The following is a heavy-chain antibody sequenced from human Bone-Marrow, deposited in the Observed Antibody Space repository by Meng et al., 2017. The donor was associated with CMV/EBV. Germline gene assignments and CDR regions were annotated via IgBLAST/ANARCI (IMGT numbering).Heavy chain of an antibody. V-gene: IGHV3-48*03. Sequence: GESLKISCTDSGFTVSSNYMNWVRRAPGKGLEWVSYISSSGSTIYYADSVKGRFTISRDNAKNSLYLQMNSLRAEDTAVYYCARDLSNVPDSTVVIVPFDYWGQGTLVTVSS. D-gene: IGHD4-23*01. CDR2: ISSSGSTI. CDR3: ARDLSNVPDSTVVIVPFDY. CDR1: GFTVSSNY. J-gene: IGHJ4*02.